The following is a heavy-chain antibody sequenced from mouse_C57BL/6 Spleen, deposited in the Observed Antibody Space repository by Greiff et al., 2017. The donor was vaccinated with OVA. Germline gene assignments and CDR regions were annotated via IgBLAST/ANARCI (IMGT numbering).Heavy chain of an antibody. CDR2: IWSGGST. CDR3: ARAYYSNYEVFAY. J-gene: IGHJ3*01. V-gene: IGHV2-2*01. Sequence: VMLVESGPGLVQPSQSLSITCTVSGFSLTSYGVHWVRQSPGKGLEWLGVIWSGGSTDYNAAFISRLSISKDNSKSQVFFKMNSLQADDTAIYYCARAYYSNYEVFAYWGQGTLVTVSA. CDR1: GFSLTSYG. D-gene: IGHD2-5*01.